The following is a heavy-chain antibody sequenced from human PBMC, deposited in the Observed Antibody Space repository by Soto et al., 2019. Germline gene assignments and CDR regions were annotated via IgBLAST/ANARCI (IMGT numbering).Heavy chain of an antibody. Sequence: SETLSLTCTVSGGSISSSSYYWGWIRQPPGKGLEWIGSIYYSGSTYYNPSLKSRVTISVDTSKNQFSLKLSSVTAADTAVYYCARLGYSSGWDQYYFDYWGQGTLVTVSS. CDR3: ARLGYSSGWDQYYFDY. J-gene: IGHJ4*02. CDR1: GGSISSSSYY. CDR2: IYYSGST. V-gene: IGHV4-39*01. D-gene: IGHD6-19*01.